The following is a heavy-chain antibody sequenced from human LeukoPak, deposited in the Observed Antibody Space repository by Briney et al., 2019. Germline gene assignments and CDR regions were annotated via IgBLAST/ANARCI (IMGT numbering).Heavy chain of an antibody. V-gene: IGHV3-33*01. D-gene: IGHD5-24*01. J-gene: IGHJ4*02. Sequence: GGSLRLSCAASGFTFSSYGMHWVRQAPGKGLEWVAVIWYDGSNKYYADSVKGRFTISRDNSKNTLYLQMNSLRAEDTAVYYCARLGRLDGYNYYSDYWGQGTLVTVSS. CDR3: ARLGRLDGYNYYSDY. CDR2: IWYDGSNK. CDR1: GFTFSSYG.